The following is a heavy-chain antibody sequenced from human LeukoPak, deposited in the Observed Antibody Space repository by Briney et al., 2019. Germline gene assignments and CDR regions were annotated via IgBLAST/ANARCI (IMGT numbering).Heavy chain of an antibody. CDR2: IYYSGST. CDR3: ARGSRYFDYSAFDY. V-gene: IGHV4-30-4*07. D-gene: IGHD3-9*01. J-gene: IGHJ4*02. Sequence: SETLSLTCAVSGGSISSGGYPWSWTRHPPGKGLEWIGYIYYSGSTYHNPSLKSRLTISVDTSKNQFSLKLNSVTAADTAVYYCARGSRYFDYSAFDYWGQGTLVTVSS. CDR1: GGSISSGGYP.